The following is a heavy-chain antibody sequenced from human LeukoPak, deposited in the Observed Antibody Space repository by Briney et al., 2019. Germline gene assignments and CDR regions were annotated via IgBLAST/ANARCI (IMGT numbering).Heavy chain of an antibody. CDR2: IYYSGST. J-gene: IGHJ6*03. V-gene: IGHV4-39*01. CDR3: ARGDRYYYYMDV. CDR1: GGSISSSSYY. Sequence: PSETLSLTCTVSGGSISSSSYYWGWIRQPPGKWLEWIGSIYYSGSTYYNPSLKSRVTISVDTSKNQFSLKLSSVTAADTAVYYCARGDRYYYYMDVWGKGTTVTVSS.